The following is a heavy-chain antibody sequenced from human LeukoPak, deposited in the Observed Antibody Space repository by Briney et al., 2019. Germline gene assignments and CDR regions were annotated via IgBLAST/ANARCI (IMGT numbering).Heavy chain of an antibody. Sequence: PGGSLRLSCSPSGFTLASYSMSWVRQAPGKGLQWVSFISGSGNNVLYADSVKGRFTISRDNAENSLYLKMDSLSVEDTAVYYCSRDAVQADTPFYFDIWVQGALVTVSS. CDR1: GFTLASYS. J-gene: IGHJ4*02. V-gene: IGHV3-48*01. CDR2: ISGSGNNV. D-gene: IGHD2-15*01. CDR3: SRDAVQADTPFYFDI.